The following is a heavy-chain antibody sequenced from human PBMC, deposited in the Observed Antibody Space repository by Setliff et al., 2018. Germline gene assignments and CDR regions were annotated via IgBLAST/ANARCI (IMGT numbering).Heavy chain of an antibody. D-gene: IGHD1-26*01. J-gene: IGHJ5*02. CDR3: VRSGKFGMRFWFDQ. CDR2: INPDSGDT. Sequence: ASVKVSCKASGYTFINYDINWVRQAPGQGLEWMGWINPDSGDTHSAQKFQGRVTMTRDTSINTAYMELGSLTSDDTAFYYCVRSGKFGMRFWFDQWGQGTLVTVSS. CDR1: GYTFINYD. V-gene: IGHV1-2*02.